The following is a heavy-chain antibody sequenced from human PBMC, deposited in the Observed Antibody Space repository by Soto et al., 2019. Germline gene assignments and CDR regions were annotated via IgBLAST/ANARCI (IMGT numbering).Heavy chain of an antibody. CDR3: AKGGTYYFGS. J-gene: IGHJ4*02. D-gene: IGHD3-16*01. Sequence: PSETLSLTCSVSGASISNFYWSWIRQSAGKGLEWIRRLYTRGTTDYNPSLKSRVTMSIDTSKNRVSLSLTSVTAADTAVYYCAKGGTYYFGSWGQGIVVTVSS. CDR2: LYTRGTT. CDR1: GASISNFY. V-gene: IGHV4-4*07.